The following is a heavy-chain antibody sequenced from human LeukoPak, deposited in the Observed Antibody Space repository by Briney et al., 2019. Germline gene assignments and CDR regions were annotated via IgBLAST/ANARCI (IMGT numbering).Heavy chain of an antibody. CDR2: INPNSGGT. J-gene: IGHJ1*01. D-gene: IGHD3-16*01. Sequence: ASVKVSCKASGYTFTGYYMHWVRQASGQGLEWMGWINPNSGGTNYAQKFQGRVTMTRDTSISTAYMELSRLRSDDTAVYYCARVGQAVLGHFQHWGQGTLVTVSS. CDR1: GYTFTGYY. V-gene: IGHV1-2*02. CDR3: ARVGQAVLGHFQH.